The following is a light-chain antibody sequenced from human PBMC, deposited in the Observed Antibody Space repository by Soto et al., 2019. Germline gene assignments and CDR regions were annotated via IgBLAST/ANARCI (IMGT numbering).Light chain of an antibody. CDR3: QQRSNWLT. V-gene: IGKV3-11*01. Sequence: EIVLTQSPATLSLSPGARATLSCRARQSVSSYLAWYQQKPGQAPRLLIYDASNRATGIPARFSGSGSGTDFTLTISSLEPEDFAVYYCQQRSNWLTFGGGTKVDIK. CDR1: QSVSSY. CDR2: DAS. J-gene: IGKJ4*01.